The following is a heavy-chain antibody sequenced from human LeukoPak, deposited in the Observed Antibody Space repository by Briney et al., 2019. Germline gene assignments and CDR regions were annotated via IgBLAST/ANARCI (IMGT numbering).Heavy chain of an antibody. CDR2: ISAYNGNT. Sequence: GASVKVSCKASGYTFTSYGISWVRQAPGQGLEWMGWISAYNGNTNYAQKLQGRVTMTTDTSTSTAYMELRSLRSDDTAVYYCARLSPGSSGWSNGGGYFDYWGQGTLVTVSS. D-gene: IGHD6-19*01. CDR3: ARLSPGSSGWSNGGGYFDY. V-gene: IGHV1-18*01. J-gene: IGHJ4*02. CDR1: GYTFTSYG.